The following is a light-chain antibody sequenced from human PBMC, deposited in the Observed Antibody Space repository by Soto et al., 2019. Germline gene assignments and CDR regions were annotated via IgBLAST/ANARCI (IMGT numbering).Light chain of an antibody. J-gene: IGLJ3*02. Sequence: QSVLTQPASVSGSPGQSITISCTGTSSDVGAYNYVSWYQQHPGKAPKLMIYEVRNRPSGVSDRFSGSRSGNTASLTISGRQAEDESDYYCSSYTSSSTWVFGGGTKLTVL. CDR1: SSDVGAYNY. CDR3: SSYTSSSTWV. CDR2: EVR. V-gene: IGLV2-14*01.